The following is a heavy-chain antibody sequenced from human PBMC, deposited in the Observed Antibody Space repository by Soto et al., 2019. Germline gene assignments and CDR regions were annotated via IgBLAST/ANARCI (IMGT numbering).Heavy chain of an antibody. J-gene: IGHJ4*02. Sequence: SVKVSCKASGGTFGSYAISWVRQAPGQGLEWMGGIIPIFGTANYAQKFQGRVTITADESTSTAYMELSSLRSEDTAVYYCARGRTVTTYFDYWGQGTLVTVSS. V-gene: IGHV1-69*13. D-gene: IGHD4-4*01. CDR3: ARGRTVTTYFDY. CDR1: GGTFGSYA. CDR2: IIPIFGTA.